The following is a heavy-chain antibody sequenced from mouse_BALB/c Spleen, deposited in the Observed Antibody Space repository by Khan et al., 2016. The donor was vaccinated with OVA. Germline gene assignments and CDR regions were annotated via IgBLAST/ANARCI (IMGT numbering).Heavy chain of an antibody. V-gene: IGHV1-18*01. CDR1: GYTFTEYT. Sequence: EVQLQQSGPELVKPGASVKISCKTSGYTFTEYTIHWVKRSHGKSLEWIGGINPNNGGTNYNQKFKGKDTLNVDKSSSTAYMELRSLTSEDSAVYYCARWYFGSTWFAYWGQGTLVTVSA. J-gene: IGHJ3*01. CDR2: INPNNGGT. D-gene: IGHD1-1*01. CDR3: ARWYFGSTWFAY.